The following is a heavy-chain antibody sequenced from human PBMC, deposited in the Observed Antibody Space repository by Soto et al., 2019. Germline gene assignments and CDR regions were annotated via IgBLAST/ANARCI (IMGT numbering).Heavy chain of an antibody. CDR2: ISISSTTI. CDR1: GFTFSNYA. J-gene: IGHJ4*02. V-gene: IGHV3-48*02. D-gene: IGHD5-18*01. Sequence: EVYLVESGGALVQPGGSLRLSCAASGFTFSNYAMNWVRQAPGKGLEWGSYISISSTTIYYADSVKGRFTISRDNARNSLYLQMSSLRDEDTAVYYCARGYSYGLDYWGQGTLVTVSS. CDR3: ARGYSYGLDY.